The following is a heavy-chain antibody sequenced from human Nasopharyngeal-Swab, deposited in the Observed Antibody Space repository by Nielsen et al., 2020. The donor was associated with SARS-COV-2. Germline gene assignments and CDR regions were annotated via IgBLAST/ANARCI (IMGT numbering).Heavy chain of an antibody. CDR2: INHSGST. J-gene: IGHJ4*02. D-gene: IGHD6-19*01. V-gene: IGHV4-34*01. CDR3: ARGLSSGPFDY. Sequence: FGASPGKGLEWIGEINHSGSTNYNPSLKSRVTISVDTSKNQFSLKLSSVTAADTAVYYCARGLSSGPFDYWGQGTLVTVSS.